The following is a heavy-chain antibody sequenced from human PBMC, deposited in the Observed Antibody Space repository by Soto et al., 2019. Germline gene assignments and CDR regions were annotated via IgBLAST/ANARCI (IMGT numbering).Heavy chain of an antibody. CDR3: ATGMDSYGPFDY. J-gene: IGHJ4*02. Sequence: SVKVSCKASGGTFSIYAISWVRRAPGQGLEWMGGIIPIFGTANYAQKFQGRVTITADESTSTAYMELSSLRSEDTAVYYCATGMDSYGPFDYWGQGTLVTVSS. V-gene: IGHV1-69*13. D-gene: IGHD5-18*01. CDR2: IIPIFGTA. CDR1: GGTFSIYA.